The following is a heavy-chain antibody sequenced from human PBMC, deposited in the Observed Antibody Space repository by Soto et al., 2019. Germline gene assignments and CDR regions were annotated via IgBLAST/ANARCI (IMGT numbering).Heavy chain of an antibody. CDR3: ARVSYCSTTSCYSGDSYYFDY. D-gene: IGHD2-2*01. Sequence: PSETLSLTCAVSDYSISSGYYWGWIRQPPGKGLEWIGSVYHSGNTFYNPSLRSRVTISIDTSRNQVSLKLSSVTAADTAIYYCARVSYCSTTSCYSGDSYYFDYWGRGTLVTVSS. CDR1: DYSISSGYY. CDR2: VYHSGNT. V-gene: IGHV4-38-2*01. J-gene: IGHJ4*02.